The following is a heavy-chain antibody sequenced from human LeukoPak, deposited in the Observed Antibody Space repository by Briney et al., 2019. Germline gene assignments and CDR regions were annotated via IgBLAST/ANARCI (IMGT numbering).Heavy chain of an antibody. CDR3: AAQAVAAPVGY. Sequence: GGSLRLSCAASGFTFSSYAMSWVRQAPGKGLEWVSSISGSGGSTYYADSVKGRFTISRDNSKNTLYLQMNSLRAEDTAVYYCAAQAVAAPVGYWGQGTLVTVSS. V-gene: IGHV3-23*01. J-gene: IGHJ4*02. CDR1: GFTFSSYA. D-gene: IGHD6-19*01. CDR2: ISGSGGST.